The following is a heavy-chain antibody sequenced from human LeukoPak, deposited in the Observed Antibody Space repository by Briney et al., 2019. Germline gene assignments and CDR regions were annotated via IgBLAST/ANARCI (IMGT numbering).Heavy chain of an antibody. CDR1: GFTFSSYA. Sequence: TGGSLRLSCVASGFTFSSYAMSWVRQAPGKGLEWVSYISSSGSTIYYADSVKGRFTISRDNAKNSLYLQMNSLRAEDTAVYYCARSSYWDFWSAPGGYWGQGTLVTVSS. V-gene: IGHV3-48*04. CDR2: ISSSGSTI. CDR3: ARSSYWDFWSAPGGY. D-gene: IGHD3-3*02. J-gene: IGHJ4*02.